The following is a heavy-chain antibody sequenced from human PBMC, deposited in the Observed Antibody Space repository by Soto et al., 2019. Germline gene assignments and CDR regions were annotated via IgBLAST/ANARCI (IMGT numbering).Heavy chain of an antibody. CDR1: GYTFTSYA. D-gene: IGHD2-15*01. CDR3: ARCRGGSCCLDY. V-gene: IGHV1-3*01. CDR2: INAGNGNT. Sequence: ASVKVSCKASGYTFTSYAMHWVRQAPGQRLEWMGWINAGNGNTKYSQKFQGRVTITRDTSASTAYMELSSLRSEDTAVYYCARCRGGSCCLDYWGQGTLVTVSS. J-gene: IGHJ4*02.